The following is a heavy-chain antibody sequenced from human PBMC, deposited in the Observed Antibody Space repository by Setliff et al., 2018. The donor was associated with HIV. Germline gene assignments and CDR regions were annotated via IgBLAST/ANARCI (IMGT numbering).Heavy chain of an antibody. Sequence: PSETLSLTCSVSGGSMRSNIYYWGWIRLSPTKGLEWIGSIHLSDTYYNPSLKSRVTISVDTSKDQFSLKLTSLTAADTAVYYCARSSMAGFDYWGQGKQVTVSS. V-gene: IGHV4-39*07. D-gene: IGHD6-19*01. J-gene: IGHJ4*02. CDR2: IHLSDT. CDR3: ARSSMAGFDY. CDR1: GGSMRSNIYY.